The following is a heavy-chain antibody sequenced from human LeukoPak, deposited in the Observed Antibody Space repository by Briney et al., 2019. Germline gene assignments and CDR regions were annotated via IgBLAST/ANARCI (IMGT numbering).Heavy chain of an antibody. CDR1: GYSISSGYY. V-gene: IGHV4-38-2*01. CDR2: IYHSGST. J-gene: IGHJ4*02. D-gene: IGHD3/OR15-3a*01. CDR3: ATYNTFRLGFDY. Sequence: PSETLSLTCAVSGYSISSGYYWGWIRQPPGKGLEWIGSIYHSGSTYYNPSLKSRVTISVDTSKNQFSLKLSSVTAADTAVYYCATYNTFRLGFDYWGQVTLVTVSS.